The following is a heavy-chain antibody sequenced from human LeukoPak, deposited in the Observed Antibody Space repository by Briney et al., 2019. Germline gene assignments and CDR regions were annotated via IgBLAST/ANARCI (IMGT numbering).Heavy chain of an antibody. V-gene: IGHV3-21*01. CDR2: ISTSSSYI. CDR3: ARDSTNYGDYTGDDDAFDI. Sequence: GGSLRLSCAASEFTFSSYSLNWVRQAPGKGLEWVSSISTSSSYIYYADSVKGRFTISRDNAKNSLYLQMNSLRAEDTAVYYCARDSTNYGDYTGDDDAFDIWGQGTMVTVSS. CDR1: EFTFSSYS. J-gene: IGHJ3*02. D-gene: IGHD4-17*01.